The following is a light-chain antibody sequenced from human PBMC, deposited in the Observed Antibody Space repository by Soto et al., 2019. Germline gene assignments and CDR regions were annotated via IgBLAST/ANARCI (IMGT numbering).Light chain of an antibody. CDR1: QGISSY. CDR3: RQLNRYPPAIT. Sequence: IQLTQSPSSLSASVGDRVTITCRASQGISSYLAWYQQKPGHAPKLLIDAASTLQSGVPSRFSGRGSGTDCTLTISSPQPEDVATEYCRQLNRYPPAITFGQGTRLEIK. J-gene: IGKJ5*01. CDR2: AAS. V-gene: IGKV1-9*01.